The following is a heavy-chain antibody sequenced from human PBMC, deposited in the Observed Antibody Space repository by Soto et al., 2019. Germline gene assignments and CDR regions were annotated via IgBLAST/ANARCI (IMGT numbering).Heavy chain of an antibody. CDR1: GFSFGTYW. Sequence: EVQLVESGGGLVQPGGSLRLSCAASGFSFGTYWISWVRQAPGKGLEWVANIKEDGSEEYYVDSVKGRVTISRDNAKNSLYLQMNSLRAEDTAMYYCARDEGCGGGSCYSIWRYWGQGTLVTVSP. CDR2: IKEDGSEE. D-gene: IGHD2-15*01. V-gene: IGHV3-7*01. CDR3: ARDEGCGGGSCYSIWRY. J-gene: IGHJ4*02.